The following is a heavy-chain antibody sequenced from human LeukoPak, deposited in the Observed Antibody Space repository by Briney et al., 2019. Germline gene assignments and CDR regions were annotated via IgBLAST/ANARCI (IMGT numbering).Heavy chain of an antibody. CDR3: AKDSGSRGYSYGYDY. Sequence: GSLRLSCAASGFTFSSYGMHWVRQAPGKGLEWVAFIRYDGSNKYYADSVKGRFTISRDNSKNTLYLQMNSLRAEDTAVYYCAKDSGSRGYSYGYDYWGQGTLVTVSS. CDR2: IRYDGSNK. D-gene: IGHD5-18*01. V-gene: IGHV3-30*02. J-gene: IGHJ4*02. CDR1: GFTFSSYG.